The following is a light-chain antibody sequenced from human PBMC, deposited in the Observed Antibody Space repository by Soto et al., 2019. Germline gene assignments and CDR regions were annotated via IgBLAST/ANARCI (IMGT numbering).Light chain of an antibody. CDR1: QSLLSSYSNENF. Sequence: DIVMTQSPDSLAVSLGERATINCKSSQSLLSSYSNENFFAWFQVKVGQPPKMLIYRGSDRRSGVPDRFSGSGSGTHFTLTLRSLQAEDVAGYACHQYLTTPKTFGQGTKVEIK. V-gene: IGKV4-1*01. CDR2: RGS. J-gene: IGKJ1*01. CDR3: HQYLTTPKT.